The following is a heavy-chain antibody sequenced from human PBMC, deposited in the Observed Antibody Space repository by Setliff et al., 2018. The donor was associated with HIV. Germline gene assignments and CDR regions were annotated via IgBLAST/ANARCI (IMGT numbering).Heavy chain of an antibody. Sequence: GASEKVSCQASGYTFTSYAMHWVRQAPGQRLEWMGWINAVNGNTKYSQKFQGRVTITRDTSASTAYMELISLRSEDTAVYYCARDGGDTAMVSYYYYYYMDVWGKGTTVTVSS. J-gene: IGHJ6*03. CDR3: ARDGGDTAMVSYYYYYYMDV. CDR1: GYTFTSYA. CDR2: INAVNGNT. V-gene: IGHV1-3*01. D-gene: IGHD5-18*01.